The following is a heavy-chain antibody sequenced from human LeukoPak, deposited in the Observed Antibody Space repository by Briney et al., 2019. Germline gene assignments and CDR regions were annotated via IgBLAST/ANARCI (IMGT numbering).Heavy chain of an antibody. CDR2: INSDGTTT. V-gene: IGHV3-74*01. Sequence: GGSLRLFCAASGFTFSSYWMHGVRQAPGKGLLWVLRINSDGTTTYYADSVKGRFTISRDNAKNTLYLQVNSLRAEDTAVYYCARGNYYGMDVWGQGTTVTVSS. CDR3: ARGNYYGMDV. J-gene: IGHJ6*02. CDR1: GFTFSSYW.